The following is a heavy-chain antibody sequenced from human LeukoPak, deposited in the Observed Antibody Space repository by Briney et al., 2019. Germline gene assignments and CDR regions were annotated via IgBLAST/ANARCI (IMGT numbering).Heavy chain of an antibody. CDR3: ARVDSTGYYRGRGPIDY. CDR1: GYTFSGYY. J-gene: IGHJ4*02. Sequence: ASVKVSCKASGYTFSGYYIHWVRQAPGQGLEWMGWINPNSGGTNYAQRFQGRVTMARDTSISTAYMDLSRLRPDDTAVYYCARVDSTGYYRGRGPIDYWGQGTLVTVSS. V-gene: IGHV1-2*02. D-gene: IGHD3-22*01. CDR2: INPNSGGT.